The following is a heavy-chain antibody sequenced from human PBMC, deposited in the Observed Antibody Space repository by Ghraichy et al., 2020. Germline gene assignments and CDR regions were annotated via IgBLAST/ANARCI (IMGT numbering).Heavy chain of an antibody. Sequence: SQTLSLTCTVSGGSINSHYWNWIRQPPGKGLEWIGYVYYSGGTNYNPSLKSRVTISLDTSKNQFSLRLSPVTAADTAIYYCAGSQRGRYYFDSGGQGTLVTVSS. CDR3: AGSQRGRYYFDS. V-gene: IGHV4-59*11. J-gene: IGHJ4*02. CDR1: GGSINSHY. CDR2: VYYSGGT. D-gene: IGHD6-6*01.